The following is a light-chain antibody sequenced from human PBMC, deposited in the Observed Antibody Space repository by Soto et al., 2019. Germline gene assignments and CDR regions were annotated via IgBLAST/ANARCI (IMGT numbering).Light chain of an antibody. Sequence: QSVLTQPPSASGTPGQRVAFSCSGSSSNIGANTVNWYQQLPGAAPKLLIYSHSQRPSGVPDRFSGSKSGTSASLAISGLQSDDEADYYCAAWDDSLNAYVFGNGTKSPS. CDR3: AAWDDSLNAYV. V-gene: IGLV1-44*01. CDR2: SHS. J-gene: IGLJ1*01. CDR1: SSNIGANT.